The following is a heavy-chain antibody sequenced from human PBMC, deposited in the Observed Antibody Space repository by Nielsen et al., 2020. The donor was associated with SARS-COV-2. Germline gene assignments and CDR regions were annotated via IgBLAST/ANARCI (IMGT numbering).Heavy chain of an antibody. D-gene: IGHD6-19*01. CDR1: GFTFSSYA. V-gene: IGHV3-48*02. CDR3: ASSAAALAVAGPLDY. J-gene: IGHJ4*02. Sequence: GESLKISCAASGFTFSSYAMSWVRQAPGKGLEWVSYISSSSSTIYYADSVKGRFTISRDNAKNSLYLQMNSLRDEDTAVYYCASSAAALAVAGPLDYWGQGTLVTVSS. CDR2: ISSSSSTI.